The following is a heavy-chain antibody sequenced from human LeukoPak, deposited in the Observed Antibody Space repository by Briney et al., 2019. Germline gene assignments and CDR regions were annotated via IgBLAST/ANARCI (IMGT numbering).Heavy chain of an antibody. CDR3: ARDGVPSGRFGAVVS. D-gene: IGHD3-10*01. Sequence: GGSLRLSCAASGFTFGAYSMNWVRQAPGKGLEWVSFIGDSSSYIYYADSVKGRFTISRDNAKNSLYLQMNGLRAEDTALYYCARDGVPSGRFGAVVSWGQGNLVTVSS. V-gene: IGHV3-21*01. CDR2: IGDSSSYI. CDR1: GFTFGAYS. J-gene: IGHJ5*02.